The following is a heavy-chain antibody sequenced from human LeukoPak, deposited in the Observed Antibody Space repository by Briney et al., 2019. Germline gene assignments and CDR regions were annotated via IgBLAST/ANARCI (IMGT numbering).Heavy chain of an antibody. CDR2: VYHSGST. D-gene: IGHD3-3*01. J-gene: IGHJ5*02. Sequence: SQTLSLTCAVSGGSIGSGGYSWSWIRQPPGKGLEWIGYVYHSGSTYYNPSLKSRVTISVDRSKNQFSLKLSSVTAADTAVYYCARFWSGYFGWFDPWGQGTLVTVSS. V-gene: IGHV4-30-2*02. CDR3: ARFWSGYFGWFDP. CDR1: GGSIGSGGYS.